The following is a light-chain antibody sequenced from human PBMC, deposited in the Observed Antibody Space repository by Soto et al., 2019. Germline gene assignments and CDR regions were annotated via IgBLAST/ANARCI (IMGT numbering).Light chain of an antibody. CDR3: SSYTTSNTRQIV. J-gene: IGLJ1*01. V-gene: IGLV2-14*03. Sequence: QSALTQPASVSGSPGQSITISCTGTSSDVGGYNYVSWYQHHPGKAPKLMIYDVSNRSSGVSIRFSGSKSDNTASLTISGLQPEDEADYHCSSYTTSNTRQIVFGTGTKLTVL. CDR1: SSDVGGYNY. CDR2: DVS.